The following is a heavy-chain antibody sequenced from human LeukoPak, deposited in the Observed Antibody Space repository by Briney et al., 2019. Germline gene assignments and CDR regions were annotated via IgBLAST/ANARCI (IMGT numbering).Heavy chain of an antibody. CDR3: ARLSRAYGSGYYFDY. Sequence: SETLSLTCAVYGGSFSGYYWSWIRQPPGKGLEWIGEINHSGSTNYNPSLKSRVTISVDTSKNQFSLKLSSVTAADTAVYYCARLSRAYGSGYYFDYWGQGTLVTASS. D-gene: IGHD3-10*01. J-gene: IGHJ4*02. CDR1: GGSFSGYY. CDR2: INHSGST. V-gene: IGHV4-34*01.